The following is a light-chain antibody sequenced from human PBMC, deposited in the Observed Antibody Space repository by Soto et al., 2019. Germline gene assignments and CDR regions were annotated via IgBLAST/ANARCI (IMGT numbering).Light chain of an antibody. J-gene: IGKJ1*01. CDR2: DAS. CDR1: QSVNSN. CDR3: QQSNTWPKT. Sequence: EIVMTQSPATLSVSPGETVTLSCRASQSVNSNLAWYQQKPGQAPRLLISDASTRAAGLPARFSGSGSGTEFTLTISSLQSEDFAVYFCQQSNTWPKTFGQGTNVDIK. V-gene: IGKV3-15*01.